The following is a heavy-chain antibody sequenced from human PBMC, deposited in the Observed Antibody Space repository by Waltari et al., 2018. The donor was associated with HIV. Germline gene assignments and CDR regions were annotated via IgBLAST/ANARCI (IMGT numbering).Heavy chain of an antibody. D-gene: IGHD5-18*01. CDR1: GFPCQYFG. J-gene: IGHJ4*02. CDR3: ARAPTTSLSLIQGF. CDR2: VSFDSSDF. V-gene: IGHV3-30*03. Sequence: VDSGGDVVQPEVSLRLSCSGPGFPCQYFGLHWVRQTPGKGLEWVAFVSFDSSDFYYADSVKGRFTVSRDNSKNTLFLQMDNLKSEDTALYYCARAPTTSLSLIQGFWGQGTLVTVSS.